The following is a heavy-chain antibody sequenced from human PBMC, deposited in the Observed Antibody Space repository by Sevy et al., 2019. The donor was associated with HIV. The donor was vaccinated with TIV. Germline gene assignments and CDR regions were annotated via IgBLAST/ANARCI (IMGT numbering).Heavy chain of an antibody. CDR2: IKGDGSEE. CDR1: GFTFRNYW. CDR3: ASWVSSGWSGPFEI. Sequence: QLGGSLRLSCEGSGFTFRNYWMNWVRQAPGKGLEWVANIKGDGSEEFYLASVRGRFTISRDNAKNSVSLQMQTLRAEDTAVYYCASWVSSGWSGPFEIWGQGTVVTVSS. D-gene: IGHD6-19*01. V-gene: IGHV3-7*01. J-gene: IGHJ3*02.